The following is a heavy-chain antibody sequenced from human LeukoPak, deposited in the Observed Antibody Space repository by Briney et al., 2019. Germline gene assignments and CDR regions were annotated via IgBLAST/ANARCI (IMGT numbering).Heavy chain of an antibody. V-gene: IGHV3-21*01. CDR3: ARGPNYYYYYGMDV. J-gene: IGHJ6*02. CDR2: ISSSSSYI. Sequence: GGSLRLSCAASGFTFSSYAMSWVRQAPGKGLEWVSSISSSSSYIYYADSVKGRFTISRDNAKNSLYLQMNSLRAEDTAVYYCARGPNYYYYYGMDVWGQGTTVTVSS. CDR1: GFTFSSYA.